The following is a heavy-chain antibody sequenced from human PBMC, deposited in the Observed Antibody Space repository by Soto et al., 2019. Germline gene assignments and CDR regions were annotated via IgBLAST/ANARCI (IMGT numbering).Heavy chain of an antibody. Sequence: QLQLQESGPGLVKPSETLSLTCTVSGGSISSSSYYWGWIRQPPGKGLEWIGSIYYSGSTYYNPFIKRPVNISVDRSQNYFSLKRSWVTEVCMSVYYCATPEGCCSDVSPCDPWGQGTLVT. CDR2: IYYSGST. CDR1: GGSISSSSYY. V-gene: IGHV4-39*02. CDR3: ATPEGCCSDVSPCDP. D-gene: IGHD2-15*01. J-gene: IGHJ5*02.